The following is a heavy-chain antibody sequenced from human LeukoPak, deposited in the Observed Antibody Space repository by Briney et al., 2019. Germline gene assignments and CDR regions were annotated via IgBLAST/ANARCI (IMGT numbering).Heavy chain of an antibody. Sequence: KSSETLSLTCTVSGGSISSSSYYWGWIRQPPGKGLEWIGSVYYSGSTYYNPSLKSRVTISVDTSKNQFSLKLSSVTAADTAVYYCASLGGVGATRGVGYWGQGTLVTVSS. CDR3: ASLGGVGATRGVGY. J-gene: IGHJ4*02. CDR1: GGSISSSSYY. D-gene: IGHD1-26*01. CDR2: VYYSGST. V-gene: IGHV4-39*01.